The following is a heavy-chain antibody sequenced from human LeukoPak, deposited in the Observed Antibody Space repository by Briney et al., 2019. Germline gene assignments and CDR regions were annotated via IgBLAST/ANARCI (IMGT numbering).Heavy chain of an antibody. CDR2: ISYDGSNK. J-gene: IGHJ4*02. D-gene: IGHD6-13*01. CDR3: ARGIGLSYFDY. V-gene: IGHV3-30*04. Sequence: GGSLRLSCAASGFTFSSYAMHWVRQAPGKGLEWVAVISYDGSNKYYADSVKGRFTISRDNSKNTLYLQMNSLRAEDTAVYYCARGIGLSYFDYWGQGTLVTVSS. CDR1: GFTFSSYA.